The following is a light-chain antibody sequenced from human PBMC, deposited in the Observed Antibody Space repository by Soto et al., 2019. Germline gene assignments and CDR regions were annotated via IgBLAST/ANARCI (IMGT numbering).Light chain of an antibody. V-gene: IGLV2-18*02. Sequence: QSALTQPPSVSGSPGQSVTFSCTGTSSDVGTYNYVSWYQQPPGTAPKLMIYEVSNRPSGVPDRFSGSKSGNTASLTISGLQAEDEADYYCSSYTSSGTFVFGGGTKLTVL. CDR3: SSYTSSGTFV. CDR2: EVS. CDR1: SSDVGTYNY. J-gene: IGLJ3*02.